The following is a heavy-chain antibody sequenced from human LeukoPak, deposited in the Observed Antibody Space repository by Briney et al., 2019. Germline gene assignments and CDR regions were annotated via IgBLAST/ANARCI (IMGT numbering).Heavy chain of an antibody. V-gene: IGHV4-59*08. Sequence: SETLSLTCTVSGGSISSYYWSWIRQPPGKGLEWIGYIYYSGSTNYNPSLKSRVTISVDMSKNQFSLKMSSVTAADTAVYYCARAYSSSRYWNWFDPWGQGTLVTVSS. D-gene: IGHD6-13*01. J-gene: IGHJ5*02. CDR1: GGSISSYY. CDR3: ARAYSSSRYWNWFDP. CDR2: IYYSGST.